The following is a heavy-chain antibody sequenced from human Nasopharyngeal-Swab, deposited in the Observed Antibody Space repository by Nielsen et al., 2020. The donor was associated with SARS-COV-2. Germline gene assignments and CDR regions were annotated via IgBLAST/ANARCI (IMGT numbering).Heavy chain of an antibody. D-gene: IGHD1-26*01. CDR3: ARDRIGSYSFSFDY. Sequence: GESLKISCAASGFTFSSYAMHWARQAPGKGLEWVAVISYDGSNKYYADSVKGRFTISRDNSKNTLYLQMNSLRAEDTAVYYCARDRIGSYSFSFDYWGQGTLVTVSS. CDR2: ISYDGSNK. J-gene: IGHJ4*02. CDR1: GFTFSSYA. V-gene: IGHV3-30*04.